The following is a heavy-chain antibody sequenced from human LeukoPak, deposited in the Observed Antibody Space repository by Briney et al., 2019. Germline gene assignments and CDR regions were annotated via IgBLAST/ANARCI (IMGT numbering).Heavy chain of an antibody. D-gene: IGHD6-13*01. CDR1: GFTFSSYA. J-gene: IGHJ4*02. V-gene: IGHV3-30-3*01. CDR3: ARELGYSSSWYTYY. Sequence: GGSLRLSCAASGFTFSSYAMHWVRQAPGKGLEWVAVISYDGSNKYYADSVKARFTISRDNSKNTLYLQMNSLRAEDTAVYYCARELGYSSSWYTYYWGQGTLVTVSS. CDR2: ISYDGSNK.